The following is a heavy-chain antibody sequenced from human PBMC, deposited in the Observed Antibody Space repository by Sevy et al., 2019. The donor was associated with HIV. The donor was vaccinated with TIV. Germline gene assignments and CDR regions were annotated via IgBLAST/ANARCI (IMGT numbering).Heavy chain of an antibody. V-gene: IGHV1-69*06. D-gene: IGHD6-19*01. CDR3: ARGLGTRSSGWYGFDY. J-gene: IGHJ4*02. CDR2: IIPIFGTA. Sequence: ASVKVSCKASGGTFSSYAISWVRQAPGQGLEWMGGIIPIFGTANYAQKFQGRVTITADKSTSTAYMELSSLRFEDTAVYYCARGLGTRSSGWYGFDYWGQGTLVTVSS. CDR1: GGTFSSYA.